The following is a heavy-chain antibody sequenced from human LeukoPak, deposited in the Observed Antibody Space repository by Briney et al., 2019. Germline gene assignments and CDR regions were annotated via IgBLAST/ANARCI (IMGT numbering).Heavy chain of an antibody. Sequence: ASVNVSCKASGYTFTGYYMHWVRQAPGQGLEWMGWVNPNTGVTNYAQKFQGRVTLTSDTSIITAYMELTRLRSDDTAMYYCARDRTTVTTGYYGMDVWGQGTTLTVSS. CDR3: ARDRTTVTTGYYGMDV. J-gene: IGHJ6*02. CDR1: GYTFTGYY. CDR2: VNPNTGVT. D-gene: IGHD4-17*01. V-gene: IGHV1-2*02.